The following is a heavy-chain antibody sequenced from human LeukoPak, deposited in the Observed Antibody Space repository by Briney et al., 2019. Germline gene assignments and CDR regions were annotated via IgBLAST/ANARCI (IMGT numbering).Heavy chain of an antibody. Sequence: PGGSLRLSCAASGFTFSSYSMNWVRQAPGKGLEWVSSISSSSSYIYYADSVKGRFTISRDNAKNSLYLQMNSLRAEDTAVYYCARDAYYYDSSGYYYDDAFDIWGQGTMVTVSS. CDR3: ARDAYYYDSSGYYYDDAFDI. CDR2: ISSSSSYI. V-gene: IGHV3-21*01. CDR1: GFTFSSYS. D-gene: IGHD3-22*01. J-gene: IGHJ3*02.